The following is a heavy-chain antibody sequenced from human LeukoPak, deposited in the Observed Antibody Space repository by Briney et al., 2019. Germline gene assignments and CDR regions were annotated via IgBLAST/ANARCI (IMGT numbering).Heavy chain of an antibody. CDR2: INTNTGNP. J-gene: IGHJ4*02. CDR1: GGTFSSYA. Sequence: ASVKVSCKASGGTFSSYAISWVRQAPGQGLEWMGWINTNTGNPTYAQGFTGRFVFSLDTSVSTAYLQISSLKAEDTAVYYCARVPGYSGYDFDYWGQGTLVTVSS. D-gene: IGHD5-12*01. CDR3: ARVPGYSGYDFDY. V-gene: IGHV7-4-1*02.